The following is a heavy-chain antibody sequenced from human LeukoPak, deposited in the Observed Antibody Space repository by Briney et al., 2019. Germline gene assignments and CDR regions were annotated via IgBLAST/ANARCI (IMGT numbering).Heavy chain of an antibody. D-gene: IGHD4-17*01. J-gene: IGHJ4*02. V-gene: IGHV3-53*01. CDR3: ARDHYGDYSDY. Sequence: GGSLRLSCAASGFTLSSNYMSWVRQAPGKGLEWVSVIYSGGSTYYADSVKGRFTISRDNSKNTLYLQMNSLRAEDTAVYYCARDHYGDYSDYWGQGTLVTVSS. CDR1: GFTLSSNY. CDR2: IYSGGST.